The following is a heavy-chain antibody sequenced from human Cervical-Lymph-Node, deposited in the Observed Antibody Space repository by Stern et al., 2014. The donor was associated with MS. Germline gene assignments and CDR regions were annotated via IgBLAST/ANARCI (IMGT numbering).Heavy chain of an antibody. J-gene: IGHJ4*02. V-gene: IGHV4-61*02. CDR1: GASITSGSYH. CDR3: AREGLVDFWSGHAK. D-gene: IGHD3-3*01. Sequence: VQLQESGPRLVKPSQTLSLTCTVSGASITSGSYHWAWIRQPAGKGLEWIGLSFSSAPSNCNPSRGSRVTISLDASKTHFPLKLTSVTAADTAVYYCAREGLVDFWSGHAKWGQGTLVTVSS. CDR2: SFSSAPS.